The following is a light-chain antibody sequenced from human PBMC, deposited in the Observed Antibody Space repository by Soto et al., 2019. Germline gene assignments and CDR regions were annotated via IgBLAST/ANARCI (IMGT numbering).Light chain of an antibody. CDR2: DAS. Sequence: EFLLTQYPGTLSLSPGERATLSCGASQTVRNNYLACYQQKPCHAPKLLIRDASIMATFIPDRFGGSGSGTAFPLPISRLEPKDFALYYCQQRGNWIPITFATGQDWRL. CDR1: QTVRNNY. J-gene: IGKJ5*01. CDR3: QQRGNWIPIT. V-gene: IGKV3D-20*02.